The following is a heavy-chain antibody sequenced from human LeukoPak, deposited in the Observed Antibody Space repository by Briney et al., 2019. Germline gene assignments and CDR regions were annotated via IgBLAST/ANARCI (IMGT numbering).Heavy chain of an antibody. J-gene: IGHJ4*02. CDR1: GFTFSAYE. D-gene: IGHD5-24*01. V-gene: IGHV3-48*03. CDR3: ARPSRDGYYLYYFDY. CDR2: IGSSGSTV. Sequence: GGSLRLSCAASGFTFSAYEMNWVRQAPGKGLEWVSYIGSSGSTVYYADSVKGRFTISRDNAKNSLYMQMESLRDEDTAIYYCARPSRDGYYLYYFDYWGQGTLVTVSS.